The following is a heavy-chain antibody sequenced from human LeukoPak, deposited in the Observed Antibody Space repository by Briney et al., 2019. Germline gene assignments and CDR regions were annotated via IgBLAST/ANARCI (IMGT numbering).Heavy chain of an antibody. J-gene: IGHJ4*02. V-gene: IGHV4-34*01. CDR1: GGTFSGYY. D-gene: IGHD2-15*01. CDR3: ARDSGYCSGGSCYFIRGPYYFDY. CDR2: IYYSGST. Sequence: PSETLSLTCAVYGGTFSGYYWGWIRQPPGKGLEWIGGIYYSGSTYYNPSLKSRVTISVDTSKNQFSLKLSSVTAADTAVYYCARDSGYCSGGSCYFIRGPYYFDYWGQGTLVTVSS.